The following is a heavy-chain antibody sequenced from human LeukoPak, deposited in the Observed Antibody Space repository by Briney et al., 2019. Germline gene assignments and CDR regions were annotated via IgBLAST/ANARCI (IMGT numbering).Heavy chain of an antibody. CDR2: INPNSGGT. V-gene: IGHV1-2*02. J-gene: IGHJ4*02. CDR1: GYTFTGYY. CDR3: AISSGYSGYDPANY. D-gene: IGHD5-12*01. Sequence: ASVKVSCKASGYTFTGYYIHWVRQAPGQGLEWMGWINPNSGGTNYAQKFQGRVTMTRNTSISTAYMELSSLRSEDTAVYYCAISSGYSGYDPANYWGQGTLVTVSS.